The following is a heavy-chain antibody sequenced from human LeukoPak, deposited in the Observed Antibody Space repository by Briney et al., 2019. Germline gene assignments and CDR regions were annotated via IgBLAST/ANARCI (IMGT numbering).Heavy chain of an antibody. J-gene: IGHJ4*02. CDR1: GFTFTSSA. CDR2: IVVGSGNT. Sequence: SVKVSCKASGFTFTSSAVQWVRQARGQRLEWIGWIVVGSGNTNYAQKFQERVTITRDMSTSTAYMELSSLRSEDTAVYYCAATRWEYNWNYSFDYWGQGTLVTVSS. CDR3: AATRWEYNWNYSFDY. V-gene: IGHV1-58*01. D-gene: IGHD1-7*01.